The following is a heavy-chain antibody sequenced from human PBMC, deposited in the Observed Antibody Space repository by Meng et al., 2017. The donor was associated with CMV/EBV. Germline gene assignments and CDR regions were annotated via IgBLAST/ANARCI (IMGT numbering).Heavy chain of an antibody. D-gene: IGHD3-10*01. J-gene: IGHJ6*02. CDR3: VRGVSMVREGHYYYYNDRDV. CDR1: GFIFTDHY. V-gene: IGHV3-72*01. Sequence: GGSLRLSCAASGFIFTDHYMDWVRQAPGKGLEWVGRIKNKHNGYTTEYAASVKGRFIISREDLKNSVFLQMDSLKTEDTAVYYCVRGVSMVREGHYYYYNDRDVWGRGTTVTVSS. CDR2: IKNKHNGYTT.